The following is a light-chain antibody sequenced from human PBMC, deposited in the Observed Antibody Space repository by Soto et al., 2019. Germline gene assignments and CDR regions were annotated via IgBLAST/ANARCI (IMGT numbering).Light chain of an antibody. CDR2: DAS. J-gene: IGKJ4*01. V-gene: IGKV3-11*01. Sequence: EIVLTQSPATLSLSPGERATLSCRASQSVSKYLAWYQQKPGQAPRLLIHDASNRATGIPARFSGSGSGTDFNLTISSREPEDFVVYCCQQRSNWPQITFGGGTKVEIK. CDR3: QQRSNWPQIT. CDR1: QSVSKY.